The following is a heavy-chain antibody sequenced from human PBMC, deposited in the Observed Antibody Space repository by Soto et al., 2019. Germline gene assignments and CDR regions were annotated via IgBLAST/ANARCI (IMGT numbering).Heavy chain of an antibody. Sequence: SETLSLTCAVYGGSFSGYYWSWIRQPPGKGLEWIGEINHSGSTNYNPSLKSRVTISVDTSKNQFSLKLSSVTAADTAVYYCARQSYRFVEWFHESRGMDVWGQGTTVTVSS. V-gene: IGHV4-34*01. CDR1: GGSFSGYY. CDR2: INHSGST. J-gene: IGHJ6*02. CDR3: ARQSYRFVEWFHESRGMDV. D-gene: IGHD3-3*01.